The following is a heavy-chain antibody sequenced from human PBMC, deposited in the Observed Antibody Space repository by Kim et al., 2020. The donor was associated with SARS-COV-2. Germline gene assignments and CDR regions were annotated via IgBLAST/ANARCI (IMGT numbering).Heavy chain of an antibody. CDR1: GGSISSYY. D-gene: IGHD1-26*01. CDR2: IYYSGST. CDR3: ATGGYSGSYYFFDY. J-gene: IGHJ4*02. Sequence: SETLSLTCTVSGGSISSYYWSWIRQPPGKGLEWIGYIYYSGSTNYSPSLKSRVTISVDTSKNQFSLRLSSVTAADTAVYYCATGGYSGSYYFFDYWGQGNLVTVSS. V-gene: IGHV4-59*13.